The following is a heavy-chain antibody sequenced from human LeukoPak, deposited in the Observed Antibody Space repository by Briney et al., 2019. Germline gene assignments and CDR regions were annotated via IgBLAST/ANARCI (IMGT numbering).Heavy chain of an antibody. Sequence: SETLSLTCTVSGGSISSYYWSWIRQPPGKGLEWIGYIYYSGSTNYNPSLKGRVTISVDTSKNQFSLKLSSVTAADTAVYYCASYDILTGHGYWGQGTLVTVSS. CDR3: ASYDILTGHGY. J-gene: IGHJ4*02. D-gene: IGHD3-9*01. CDR2: IYYSGST. V-gene: IGHV4-59*08. CDR1: GGSISSYY.